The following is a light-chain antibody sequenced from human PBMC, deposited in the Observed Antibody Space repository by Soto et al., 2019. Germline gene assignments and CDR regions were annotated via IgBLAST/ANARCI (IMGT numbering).Light chain of an antibody. J-gene: IGKJ3*01. Sequence: EIVVTQSPGTLSLSPGERATLACSASQCVSSSYLAWYQQKPVQAPTLLIYVASYRATGIPGRFSGGGAGTDFTLTISRLEPEDSAVYYCHQYGASPPIFTFGPGTKVDVK. CDR3: HQYGASPPIFT. V-gene: IGKV3-20*01. CDR2: VAS. CDR1: QCVSSSY.